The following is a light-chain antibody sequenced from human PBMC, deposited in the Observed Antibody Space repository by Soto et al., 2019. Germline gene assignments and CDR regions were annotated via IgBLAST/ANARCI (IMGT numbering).Light chain of an antibody. CDR2: EVN. Sequence: QSVLTQPPSASGSPGQSVTISCTGTSSDVGGYNYVSWYQQHPGKAPKVMIYEVNKRPSGVPDRFSGSKSGNTASLTVSGLQAEDEADYYCSSYAGTNILYVFGTGTKVTVL. V-gene: IGLV2-8*01. CDR3: SSYAGTNILYV. CDR1: SSDVGGYNY. J-gene: IGLJ1*01.